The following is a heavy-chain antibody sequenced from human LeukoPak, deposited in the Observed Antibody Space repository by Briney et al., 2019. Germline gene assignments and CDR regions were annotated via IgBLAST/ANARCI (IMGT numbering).Heavy chain of an antibody. CDR1: GFTFSSYG. Sequence: PGGSLRLSCAASGFTFSSYGMSWVRQAPGEGLEWVSAISGSGGSTYYADSVKGRFTISRDNSKDTLYLQMNSLRAEDTAVYYCAGKRGAHDYWGQGTLVTVSS. CDR2: ISGSGGST. CDR3: AGKRGAHDY. J-gene: IGHJ4*02. D-gene: IGHD3-10*01. V-gene: IGHV3-23*01.